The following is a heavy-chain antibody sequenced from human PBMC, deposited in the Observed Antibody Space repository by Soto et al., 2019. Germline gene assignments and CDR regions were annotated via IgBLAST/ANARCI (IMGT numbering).Heavy chain of an antibody. CDR1: GFTFSSYA. Sequence: GGSLRLSCAASGFTFSSYAMSWVRQAPGKGLEWVSAISGSGGSTYYADSVKGRFTISRDNSKNTLYLQMNSLRAEDTAVYYCAKPDRWYAEYCSGGSCYRSFDYWGQGTLVTVSS. CDR3: AKPDRWYAEYCSGGSCYRSFDY. D-gene: IGHD2-15*01. CDR2: ISGSGGST. V-gene: IGHV3-23*01. J-gene: IGHJ4*02.